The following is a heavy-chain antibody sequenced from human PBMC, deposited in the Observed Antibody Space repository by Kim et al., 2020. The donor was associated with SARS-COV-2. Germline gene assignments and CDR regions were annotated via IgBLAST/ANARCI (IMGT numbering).Heavy chain of an antibody. V-gene: IGHV3-7*01. Sequence: GGSLRLSCAASGFTFSSYWMSWVRQAPGKGLEWVANIKQDGSEKYYVDSVKGRFTISRDNAKNSLYLQMNSLRAEDTAVYYCARDPTYDSSGYSIFDYWGQGTLVTVSS. CDR3: ARDPTYDSSGYSIFDY. CDR2: IKQDGSEK. D-gene: IGHD3-22*01. CDR1: GFTFSSYW. J-gene: IGHJ4*02.